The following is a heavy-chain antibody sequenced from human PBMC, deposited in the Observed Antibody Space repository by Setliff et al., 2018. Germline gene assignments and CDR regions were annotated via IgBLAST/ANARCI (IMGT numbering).Heavy chain of an antibody. J-gene: IGHJ4*02. Sequence: PSETLSLTCTVFGGSISSYYWSWIRQPPGKGLEWIGYIYYSGSTNYNPSLKSRVTISVDTSKNQFSLKLSSVTAADTAVYYCAREVYGDYPTYYFDYWGQGTLVTVSS. CDR2: IYYSGST. D-gene: IGHD4-17*01. CDR1: GGSISSYY. V-gene: IGHV4-59*01. CDR3: AREVYGDYPTYYFDY.